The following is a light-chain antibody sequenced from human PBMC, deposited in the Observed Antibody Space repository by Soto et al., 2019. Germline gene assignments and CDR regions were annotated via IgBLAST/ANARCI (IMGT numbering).Light chain of an antibody. V-gene: IGKV3-15*01. CDR2: GAS. CDR3: QQYSNWPS. J-gene: IGKJ1*01. CDR1: QSIGSN. Sequence: EVVMKQSPAAVSVTTGERATLSCRASQSIGSNLAWYQHKPGQAPRLLIYGASTRATGIPVRFSGSGSGTEFTLTISSLQSEDFAVYYCQQYSNWPSFGQGTKVDIK.